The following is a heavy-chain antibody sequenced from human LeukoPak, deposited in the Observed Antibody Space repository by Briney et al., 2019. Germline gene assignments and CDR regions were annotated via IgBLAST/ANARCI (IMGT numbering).Heavy chain of an antibody. Sequence: GGSLRLSCAASGFTFSSYSMNWVRQAPGKGLEWVSPISSSSSYIYYADSVKGRFTISRDNAKNSLYLQMNSLRAEDTAVYYCARDLRDYYDSGTFGPYYYYGMDVWGQGTTVTVSS. CDR2: ISSSSSYI. CDR3: ARDLRDYYDSGTFGPYYYYGMDV. V-gene: IGHV3-21*01. J-gene: IGHJ6*02. D-gene: IGHD3-10*01. CDR1: GFTFSSYS.